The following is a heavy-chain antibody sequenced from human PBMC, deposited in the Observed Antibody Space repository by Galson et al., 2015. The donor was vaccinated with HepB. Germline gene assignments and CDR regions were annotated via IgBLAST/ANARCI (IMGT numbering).Heavy chain of an antibody. J-gene: IGHJ3*02. Sequence: SLRLSCAASGFTFNSFGMHWVRQAPGKGLEWVAVISYDGSNKYYADSVKGRFTISRDNSKNTLYLQMNSLRAEDTAVYYCAKDREGVVVSPGWLAHNLLAHAFDIWRQGTIVTVCS. CDR2: ISYDGSNK. D-gene: IGHD2-21*01. CDR3: AKDREGVVVSPGWLAHNLLAHAFDI. V-gene: IGHV3-30*18. CDR1: GFTFNSFG.